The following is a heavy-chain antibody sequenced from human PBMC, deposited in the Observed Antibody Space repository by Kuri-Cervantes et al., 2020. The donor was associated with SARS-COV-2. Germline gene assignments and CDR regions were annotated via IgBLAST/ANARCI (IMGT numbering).Heavy chain of an antibody. V-gene: IGHV3-53*01. Sequence: GESLKISCAASGFTVSSNYMSWVRQAPGKGLEWVSVIYSGGSTYYADSVKGRFTISRDNSKNTLYPQMNSLRAEDTAVYYCARAYDFWSGYYPHWGQGTLVTVSS. CDR3: ARAYDFWSGYYPH. CDR1: GFTVSSNY. J-gene: IGHJ4*02. D-gene: IGHD3-3*01. CDR2: IYSGGST.